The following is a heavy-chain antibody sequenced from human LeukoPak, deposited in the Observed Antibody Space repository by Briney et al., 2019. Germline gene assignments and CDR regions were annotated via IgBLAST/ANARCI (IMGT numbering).Heavy chain of an antibody. J-gene: IGHJ3*02. CDR3: AKDDGGNLPTAFYI. Sequence: GGSLRLSCAASGFTFSTYVMSWVRQAPGKGLEWVSAISGNGGSTNYAEFETGRFTISRDNSKNTLYLQMNGLRAEDTAAYYCAKDDGGNLPTAFYIWGQGTTVTVSS. D-gene: IGHD4-23*01. V-gene: IGHV3-23*01. CDR2: ISGNGGST. CDR1: GFTFSTYV.